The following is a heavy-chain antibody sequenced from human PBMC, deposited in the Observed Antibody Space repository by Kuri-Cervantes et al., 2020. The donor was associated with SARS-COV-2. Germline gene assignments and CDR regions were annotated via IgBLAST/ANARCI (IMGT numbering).Heavy chain of an antibody. J-gene: IGHJ4*02. V-gene: IGHV4-39*01. CDR2: IYYSGST. D-gene: IGHD1-26*01. CDR3: ASRARPYELGGSYIDY. Sequence: SETLSLTCTVSGGSISSTSYYWDWIRQPPGKGLEWIGSIYYSGSTYYNPSLKSRVTISVDTSKNQFSLKLSSLTAADTAVYYCASRARPYELGGSYIDYWGQGTLVTVSS. CDR1: GGSISSTSYY.